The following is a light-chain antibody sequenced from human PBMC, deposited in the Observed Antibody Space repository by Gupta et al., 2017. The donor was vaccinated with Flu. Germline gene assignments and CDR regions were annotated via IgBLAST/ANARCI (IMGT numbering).Light chain of an antibody. CDR2: LHSDGSH. V-gene: IGLV4-69*01. Sequence: QVVLTQSPSASASLGASVKLTCTLSSGHSTYSIAWHQQQPERGPRYLMKLHSDGSHTKGDGIPDRFSGSSSGAERYLIISSLQSEDEADYYCQTRGGGPHVAFGGGTKLTVL. CDR3: QTRGGGPHVA. J-gene: IGLJ2*01. CDR1: SGHSTYS.